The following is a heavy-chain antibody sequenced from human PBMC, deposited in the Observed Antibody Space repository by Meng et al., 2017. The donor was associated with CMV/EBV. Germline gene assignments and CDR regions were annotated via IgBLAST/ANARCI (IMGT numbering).Heavy chain of an antibody. CDR2: ISWNSGSI. D-gene: IGHD3-3*01. J-gene: IGHJ6*02. CDR3: AKDITIFGVVISSYGMDV. CDR1: GFTFDDYA. V-gene: IGHV3-9*01. Sequence: GGSLRLSCAASGFTFDDYAMHWVRQAPGKGLEWVSGISWNSGSIGYADSVKGRFTISRDNVKNSLYLQMNSLRAEDTALYYCAKDITIFGVVISSYGMDVWGQGTTVTVSS.